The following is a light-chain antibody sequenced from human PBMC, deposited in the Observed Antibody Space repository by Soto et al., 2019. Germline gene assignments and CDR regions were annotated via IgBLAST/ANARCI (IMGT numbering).Light chain of an antibody. CDR2: DAS. Sequence: DIPMSQTPYTLSATVGHIFTMTCRSIQSISSWLAWYQQKPGKVHKLLIYDASSLESGVPSRFSGSGSGTEFTLTISSLQPDDFATYYCQQYNSDSPEGTFGQGTKVDIK. V-gene: IGKV1-5*01. CDR3: QQYNSDSPEGT. J-gene: IGKJ1*01. CDR1: QSISSW.